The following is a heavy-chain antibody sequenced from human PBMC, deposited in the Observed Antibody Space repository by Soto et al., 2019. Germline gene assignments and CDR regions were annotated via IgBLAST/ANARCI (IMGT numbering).Heavy chain of an antibody. CDR1: GASVGRDTTYY. V-gene: IGHV4-61*01. D-gene: IGHD3-10*01. CDR3: ARNMVRGVMSWYFDL. J-gene: IGHJ2*01. CDR2: VYYRGST. Sequence: SETLSLTCTVSGASVGRDTTYYWSWIRQSPGKGLEWIGYVYYRGSTKYNPSLKSRVTISLDTSKNEFSLRVRSVTAADTAVYYCARNMVRGVMSWYFDLWGLGTLVTVSS.